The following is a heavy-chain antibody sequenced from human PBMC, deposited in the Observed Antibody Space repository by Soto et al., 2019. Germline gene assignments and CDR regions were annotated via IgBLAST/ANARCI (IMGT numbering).Heavy chain of an antibody. D-gene: IGHD3-3*01. J-gene: IGHJ6*02. CDR2: IYHSGST. CDR1: CGSISSSNW. CDR3: ARKYYDFYYYYGMDV. V-gene: IGHV4-4*02. Sequence: SETLSLTCAVSCGSISSSNWWSWVRQPPGKGLEWIGEIYHSGSTNYNPSLKSRVTISVDKSKNQFSLKLSSVTAADTAVYYCARKYYDFYYYYGMDVWGQGTTVTVS.